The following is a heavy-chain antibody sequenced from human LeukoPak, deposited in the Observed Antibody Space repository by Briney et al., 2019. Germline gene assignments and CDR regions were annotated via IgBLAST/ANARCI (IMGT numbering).Heavy chain of an antibody. V-gene: IGHV4-39*02. Sequence: SETLSLTCTVSGGSITASGAYWAWIRQPPGGCLEWIGTIFHSGTTYNPSLKSRLTMPADASHPHLSLKLSSVTAADTAVYYCVRVVSGEFAYNWFDPWGQGTLVTVSS. CDR1: GGSITASGAY. CDR3: VRVVSGEFAYNWFDP. CDR2: IFHSGTT. D-gene: IGHD5-12*01. J-gene: IGHJ5*02.